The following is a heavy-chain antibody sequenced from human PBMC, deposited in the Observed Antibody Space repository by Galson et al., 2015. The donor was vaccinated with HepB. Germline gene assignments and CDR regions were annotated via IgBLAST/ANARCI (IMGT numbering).Heavy chain of an antibody. D-gene: IGHD3-16*01. CDR1: GFTFSSYS. V-gene: IGHV3-21*01. J-gene: IGHJ3*02. CDR2: LSSSGDSI. CDR3: ARDASRFRVMGEGAFDI. Sequence: SLRLSCAASGFTFSSYSMNWVRQAPGKGLEWVSSLSSSGDSIYYADSVKGRFSISRDKAKNSLYLQMNSLRAEDTAVYYCARDASRFRVMGEGAFDIWGLGTVVTGSS.